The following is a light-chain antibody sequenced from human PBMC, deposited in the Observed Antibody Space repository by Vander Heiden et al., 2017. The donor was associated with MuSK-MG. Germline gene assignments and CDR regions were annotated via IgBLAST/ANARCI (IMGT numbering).Light chain of an antibody. Sequence: EIVLTQSPGTLSLSPGARATLSCRASQSVSSSYLACYQQKPGQAPRLLLYGASSSATRIPDRFRGCGSLTDFTLTIIILAPEHFPVSYFQQYGASPHTFGQGTRLEIK. J-gene: IGKJ5*01. CDR1: QSVSSSY. V-gene: IGKV3-20*01. CDR2: GAS. CDR3: QQYGASPHT.